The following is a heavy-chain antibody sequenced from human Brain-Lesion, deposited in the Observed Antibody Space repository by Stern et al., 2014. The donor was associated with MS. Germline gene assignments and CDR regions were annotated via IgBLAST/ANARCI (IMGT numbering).Heavy chain of an antibody. CDR3: ARGAGVFDS. V-gene: IGHV4-39*02. CDR1: GGSIGRSSYY. CDR2: IFYTGST. Sequence: VQLEESGPGLVKPSETLSLTCTVSGGSIGRSSYYWGWIRQPPGKGLEWIGNIFYTGSTFYDPSLKRRVTISVDTCKNHFSLSLNSVTAADTAVYYCARGAGVFDSWGQGTLVTVSP. D-gene: IGHD6-19*01. J-gene: IGHJ4*02.